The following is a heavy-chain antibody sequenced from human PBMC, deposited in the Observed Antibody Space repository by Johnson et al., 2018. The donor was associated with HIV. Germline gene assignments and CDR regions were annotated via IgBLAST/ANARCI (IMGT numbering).Heavy chain of an antibody. Sequence: QVQLVESGGGLVQPGRSLRLSCVASGFTFSTYGMHWVRQAPGKGLEWVAAIKCDGSEKYYADSVKGRFTISRDNSKNTLYLQMNSLRSGDTAVDYCARHKGQQYDTFDIWGQGTMVTVSS. D-gene: IGHD6-13*01. J-gene: IGHJ3*02. V-gene: IGHV3-33*01. CDR1: GFTFSTYG. CDR2: IKCDGSEK. CDR3: ARHKGQQYDTFDI.